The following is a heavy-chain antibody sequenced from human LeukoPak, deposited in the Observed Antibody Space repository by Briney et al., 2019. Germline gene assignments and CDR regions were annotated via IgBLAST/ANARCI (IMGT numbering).Heavy chain of an antibody. Sequence: PGGSLRLFCTASGFTFSDYALSWVRQAPGKGLEWVSTVSDDGSRTYFALSLQGRFTISRDNSMNTLYLQMNSLRAEDTAVYYCAKNPYGSGSSSFYFDHWGQGTLVTVSS. CDR2: VSDDGSRT. D-gene: IGHD3-10*01. CDR1: GFTFSDYA. CDR3: AKNPYGSGSSSFYFDH. J-gene: IGHJ4*02. V-gene: IGHV3-23*01.